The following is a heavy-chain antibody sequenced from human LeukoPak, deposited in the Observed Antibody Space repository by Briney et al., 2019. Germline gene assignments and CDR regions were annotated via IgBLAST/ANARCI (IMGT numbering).Heavy chain of an antibody. J-gene: IGHJ4*02. CDR2: IIPIFGTA. V-gene: IGHV1-69*13. CDR1: GGTFSSYA. CDR3: ARSAYYDILTGYYTFSN. D-gene: IGHD3-9*01. Sequence: ASVKVSCKASGGTFSSYAISWVRQAPGQGLEWMGGIIPIFGTANYAQKFQGRVTITADESTSTAYMELSSLRSEDTAVYYCARSAYYDILTGYYTFSNWGQGTLVTVSS.